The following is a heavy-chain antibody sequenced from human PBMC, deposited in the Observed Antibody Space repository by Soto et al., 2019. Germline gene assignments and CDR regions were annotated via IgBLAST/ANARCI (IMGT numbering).Heavy chain of an antibody. Sequence: QVQLVQSGAEVRKPGSSVRVSCKASGGSFNRHTISWVRQAPGQGLEWMGGIIPIFGTANHAQKFQGRVTITADESTSTAYMELSSLRSEDTAVYYCARAGDYDYWGQGTLVTVSS. CDR3: ARAGDYDY. V-gene: IGHV1-69*01. CDR2: IIPIFGTA. D-gene: IGHD4-17*01. J-gene: IGHJ4*02. CDR1: GGSFNRHT.